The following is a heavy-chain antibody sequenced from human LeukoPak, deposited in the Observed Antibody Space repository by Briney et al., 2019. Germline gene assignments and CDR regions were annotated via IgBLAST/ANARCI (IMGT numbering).Heavy chain of an antibody. CDR1: GGTFSSYA. CDR3: ARGAITIFGVVPSYGMDV. CDR2: INPNSGGT. J-gene: IGHJ6*02. Sequence: ASVKVSCKASGGTFSSYAISWVRQAPGQGLEWMGWINPNSGGTNYAQKFQGRVTMTRDTSISTAYMELSRLRSDDTAVYYCARGAITIFGVVPSYGMDVWGQGTTVTVSS. D-gene: IGHD3-3*01. V-gene: IGHV1-2*02.